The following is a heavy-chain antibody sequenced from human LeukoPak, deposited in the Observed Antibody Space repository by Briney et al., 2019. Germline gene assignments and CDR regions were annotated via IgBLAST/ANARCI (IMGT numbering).Heavy chain of an antibody. CDR2: INQDGREE. CDR3: AIAVGWVLGY. J-gene: IGHJ4*02. D-gene: IGHD6-19*01. Sequence: PGGSLRLSCAASGLSFSSYWMSWVRQAPGKGPEWVADINQDGREENYVDSAKGRFTISRESAKKSVSLQMSSLRDEDTAVYYCAIAVGWVLGYWGQGPLVPVSS. CDR1: GLSFSSYW. V-gene: IGHV3-7*01.